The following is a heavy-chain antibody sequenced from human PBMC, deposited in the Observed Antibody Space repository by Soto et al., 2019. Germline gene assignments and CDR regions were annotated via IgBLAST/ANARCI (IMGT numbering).Heavy chain of an antibody. Sequence: SETLSLTCTVSGGSISSYYWSWIRQPPGKGLEWIGYIYYSGSTNYNPSLKSRVTISVDTSKNQFSLKLSSVTAADTAVYYCARAITGTYYGNWFDPWGQGTLVTVSS. CDR3: ARAITGTYYGNWFDP. J-gene: IGHJ5*02. D-gene: IGHD1-7*01. CDR1: GGSISSYY. CDR2: IYYSGST. V-gene: IGHV4-59*01.